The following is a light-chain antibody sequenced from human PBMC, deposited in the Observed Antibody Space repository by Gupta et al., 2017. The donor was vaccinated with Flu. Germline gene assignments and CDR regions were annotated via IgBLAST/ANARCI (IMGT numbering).Light chain of an antibody. CDR2: AAS. J-gene: IGKJ1*01. V-gene: IGKV1-39*01. Sequence: PSSLSASVGDRVTITCRASQSISSYLNWYQQKPGKAPKLLIYAASSLQSGVPSRFSGSGSGTDFTLTISSLQPEDFATYYCQQRYSTRWTFGQGTKVEIK. CDR1: QSISSY. CDR3: QQRYSTRWT.